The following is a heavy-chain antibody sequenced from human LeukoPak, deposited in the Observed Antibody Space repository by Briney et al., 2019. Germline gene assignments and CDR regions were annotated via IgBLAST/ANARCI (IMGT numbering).Heavy chain of an antibody. CDR3: ASVAAAGRTEH. CDR2: IIPIFGTA. D-gene: IGHD6-13*01. V-gene: IGHV1-69*06. Sequence: ASVKVSCKASGGTFSSYAISWVRQAPGQGLEWMGGIIPIFGTANYAQKFQGRVTITADKSTSTAYMELSSLRSEDTAVYYCASVAAAGRTEHWGQGTLVTVSS. J-gene: IGHJ1*01. CDR1: GGTFSSYA.